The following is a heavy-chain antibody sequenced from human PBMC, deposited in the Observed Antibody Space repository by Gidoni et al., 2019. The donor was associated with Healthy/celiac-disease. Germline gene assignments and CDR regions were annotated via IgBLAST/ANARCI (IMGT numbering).Heavy chain of an antibody. CDR2: IGGSGGRT. V-gene: IGHV3-23*01. Sequence: EVQLLESVGGLLQPGGSLRLSCAASGFTFSSYSMRWVRQAPGKGLEWVSAIGGSGGRTYYADSVKGRFTISRDNSKNTLYLQMNSLRAEDTAVYYCARGRSAGYCTGGVCLFDYWGQGTLVTVSS. D-gene: IGHD2-8*02. J-gene: IGHJ4*02. CDR1: GFTFSSYS. CDR3: ARGRSAGYCTGGVCLFDY.